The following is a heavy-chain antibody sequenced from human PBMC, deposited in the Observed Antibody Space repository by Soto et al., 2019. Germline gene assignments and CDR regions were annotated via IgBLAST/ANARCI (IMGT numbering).Heavy chain of an antibody. V-gene: IGHV1-69*13. CDR2: IVPIVDTS. D-gene: IGHD6-13*01. CDR1: GGTFSSYA. J-gene: IGHJ4*02. Sequence: SVKVSCKTSGGTFSSYAISWVRQAPGQGLEWMGGIVPIVDTSTYAQKFQGRVTITADESTSTVYMELSSLRSDDTAVYYCVRVVAIPGTSYFDCWGRGTQVTVSS. CDR3: VRVVAIPGTSYFDC.